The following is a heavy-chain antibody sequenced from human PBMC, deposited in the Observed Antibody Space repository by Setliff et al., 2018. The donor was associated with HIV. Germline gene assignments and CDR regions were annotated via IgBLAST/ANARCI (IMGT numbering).Heavy chain of an antibody. V-gene: IGHV4-39*07. CDR2: IYHTGST. CDR1: GGSINSTSYY. J-gene: IGHJ6*02. D-gene: IGHD3-10*01. CDR3: ARDNLYNSGSYYPNYGMDV. Sequence: PSETLSLTCTVSGGSINSTSYYWGWIRQPPGNGLEWIGSIYHTGSTYYKPSLKSRVTLSVDTSKHQFSLRLSSVTAADTALYYCARDNLYNSGSYYPNYGMDVWGRGTTVTVSS.